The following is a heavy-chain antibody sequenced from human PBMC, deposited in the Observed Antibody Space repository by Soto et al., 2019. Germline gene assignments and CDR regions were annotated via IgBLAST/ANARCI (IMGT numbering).Heavy chain of an antibody. CDR3: ARDRAADFQIDY. CDR1: GFTFSSYG. V-gene: IGHV3-33*01. J-gene: IGHJ4*02. D-gene: IGHD6-13*01. CDR2: IWYDGSNK. Sequence: HLGGSLRLSCAASGFTFSSYGMHWVRQAPGKGLEWVAVIWYDGSNKYYADSVKGRFTISRDNSKNTLYLQMNSLRAEDTAVYYCARDRAADFQIDYWGQGTLVTVSS.